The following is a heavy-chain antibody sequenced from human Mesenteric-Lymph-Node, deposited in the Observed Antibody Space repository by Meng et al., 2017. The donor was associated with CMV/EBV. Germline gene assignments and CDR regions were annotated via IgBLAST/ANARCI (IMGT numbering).Heavy chain of an antibody. J-gene: IGHJ4*02. CDR1: GFTFSTYW. V-gene: IGHV3-30-3*01. Sequence: GGSLRLSCAASGFTFSTYWMHWVRQAPGKGLEWVAVISDDGSNKYYADSVKGRFTISRDNSKNTLYLQMKSLRAEDTAVYHCARDTGRGVYRDGYKPFYWGQGTLVTVSS. CDR3: ARDTGRGVYRDGYKPFY. D-gene: IGHD5-24*01. CDR2: ISDDGSNK.